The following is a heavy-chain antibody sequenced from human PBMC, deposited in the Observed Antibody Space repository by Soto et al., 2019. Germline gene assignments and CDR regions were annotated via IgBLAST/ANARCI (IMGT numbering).Heavy chain of an antibody. D-gene: IGHD5-18*01. J-gene: IGHJ6*02. Sequence: ASVKVSCKASGGTFSSYAISWVRQAPGQGLEWMRGIIPIFGTANYAQKFQGRVTITADKSTSTAYMELSSLRSEDTAVYYCAGGYSYGSYYYYYYGMDVWGQGTTVTVSS. CDR3: AGGYSYGSYYYYYYGMDV. CDR1: GGTFSSYA. CDR2: IIPIFGTA. V-gene: IGHV1-69*06.